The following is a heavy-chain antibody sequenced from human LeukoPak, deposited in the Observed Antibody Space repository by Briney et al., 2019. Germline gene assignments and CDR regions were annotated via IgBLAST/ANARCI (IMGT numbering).Heavy chain of an antibody. CDR2: ISYDGSNK. CDR1: GFTFSSYG. V-gene: IGHV3-30*03. D-gene: IGHD4-17*01. J-gene: IGHJ4*02. CDR3: ARDDYGETFDY. Sequence: GGSLRLSCAASGFTFSSYGMHWVRQAPGKGLEWVAVISYDGSNKYYADSVKGRFTISRDNSKNTLYLQMNSLRAEDTAVYYCARDDYGETFDYWGQGTLVTVSS.